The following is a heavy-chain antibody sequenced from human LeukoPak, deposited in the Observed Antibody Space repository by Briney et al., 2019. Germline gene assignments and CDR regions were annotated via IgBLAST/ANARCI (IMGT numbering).Heavy chain of an antibody. CDR3: GSRVAVPPRYGFDI. J-gene: IGHJ3*02. CDR1: GGSVSSGSFY. D-gene: IGHD6-19*01. CDR2: IYYTGNT. V-gene: IGHV4-61*01. Sequence: PSETLSLTCTVSGGSVSSGSFYWTWIRQPPGKGLEWIGYIYYTGNTNSNPSLKSRVTISLDTSKSQFSLKLNSVTAADTAVYSCGSRVAVPPRYGFDIGGKGKILTVFS.